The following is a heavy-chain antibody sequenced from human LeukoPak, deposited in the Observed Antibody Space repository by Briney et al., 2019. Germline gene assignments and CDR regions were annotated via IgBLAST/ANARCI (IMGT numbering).Heavy chain of an antibody. Sequence: GGSLRLSCAASGFTFSSYSMNWVRQAPGKGLEWVSVIYSGGTTYYAGSVKGRFTISRDNSKNTLHLQMNSLRAEDTAVYYCARDQYSYAHAAHWGQGTLVTVSS. D-gene: IGHD5-18*01. J-gene: IGHJ4*02. CDR1: GFTFSSYS. CDR3: ARDQYSYAHAAH. V-gene: IGHV3-66*01. CDR2: IYSGGTT.